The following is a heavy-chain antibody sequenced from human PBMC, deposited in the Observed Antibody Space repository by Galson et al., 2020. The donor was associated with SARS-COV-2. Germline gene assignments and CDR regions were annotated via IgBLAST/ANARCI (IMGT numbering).Heavy chain of an antibody. Sequence: GGSPKIPCAASGFPFRSYWMHWVRPAPGKGLVWVSRINRAGSSPRYEDSVKGRFHHPRDNAKNTLYLQMNSLRAEDMAVYYCARDRGDSGYDYGPYYYGMDVWGQGTTVTVSS. D-gene: IGHD5-12*01. CDR2: INRAGSSP. J-gene: IGHJ6*02. V-gene: IGHV3-74*01. CDR1: GFPFRSYW. CDR3: ARDRGDSGYDYGPYYYGMDV.